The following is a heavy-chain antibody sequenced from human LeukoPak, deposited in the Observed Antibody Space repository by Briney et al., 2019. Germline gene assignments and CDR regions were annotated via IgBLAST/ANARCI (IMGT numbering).Heavy chain of an antibody. Sequence: GGSLRLSCAASGFTFSNAWMSWARQAPGKGLEWVGRIKSKTDGGTTDYAAPVKGRFTISRDDSKNTLYLQMNSLKTEDTAVYYCTASIGTTGYYYYYGMDVWGQGTTVTVSS. CDR1: GFTFSNAW. V-gene: IGHV3-15*01. J-gene: IGHJ6*02. CDR3: TASIGTTGYYYYYGMDV. D-gene: IGHD1-1*01. CDR2: IKSKTDGGTT.